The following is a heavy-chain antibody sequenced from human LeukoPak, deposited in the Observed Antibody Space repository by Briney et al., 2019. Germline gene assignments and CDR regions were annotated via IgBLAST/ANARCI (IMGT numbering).Heavy chain of an antibody. CDR1: GGSISTYY. D-gene: IGHD2-15*01. J-gene: IGHJ6*02. CDR2: IYYTGST. V-gene: IGHV4-59*08. Sequence: PSGTLSLTCTVSGGSISTYYWGWIRQPPGKGLEWIGYIYYTGSTNYNPSLQSRVTISVDMSKSQFSLRLSSVTAADTAVYYCARQGYCGGGSCYIELWGQGTTVTVSS. CDR3: ARQGYCGGGSCYIEL.